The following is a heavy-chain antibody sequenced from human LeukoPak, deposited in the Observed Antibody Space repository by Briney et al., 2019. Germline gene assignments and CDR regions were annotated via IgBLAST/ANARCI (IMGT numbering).Heavy chain of an antibody. CDR3: ARLIAARGLPRTEDY. CDR1: GGSFSGYY. D-gene: IGHD6-6*01. J-gene: IGHJ4*02. V-gene: IGHV4-34*01. Sequence: SETLSLTCAVYGGSFSGYYWSWIRQPPGKGLEWIGEINHSGSTNYNPSLKSRVTISVDTSKNQFSLKLSSVTAADTAVYYCARLIAARGLPRTEDYWGQGTLVTVSS. CDR2: INHSGST.